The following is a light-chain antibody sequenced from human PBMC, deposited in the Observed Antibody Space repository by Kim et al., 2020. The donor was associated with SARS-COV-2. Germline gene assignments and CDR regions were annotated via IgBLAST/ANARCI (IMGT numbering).Light chain of an antibody. Sequence: SPGERATLSCRVSQSVSSSYLAWYQQKPGQAPRLLIYGASSRATGIPDRFSGSGSGTDFTLTISRLEPEDFAVYYCQQYGSSPQTFGQGTKVEIK. CDR1: QSVSSSY. CDR2: GAS. CDR3: QQYGSSPQT. V-gene: IGKV3-20*01. J-gene: IGKJ1*01.